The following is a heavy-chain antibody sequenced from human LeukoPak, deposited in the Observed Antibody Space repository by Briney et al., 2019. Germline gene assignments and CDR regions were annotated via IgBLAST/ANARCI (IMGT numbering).Heavy chain of an antibody. CDR2: ITPLFGTA. CDR3: ARDSKFLPFDY. V-gene: IGHV1-69*13. CDR1: GGTFSKYT. Sequence: SVKVSCKASGGTFSKYTISWVRQRPGQGLEWMGGITPLFGTANYAQKFQGRVTITADESASTAYMELSSLRSEDTAVYYCARDSKFLPFDYWGQGTLVTVSS. J-gene: IGHJ4*02. D-gene: IGHD5/OR15-5a*01.